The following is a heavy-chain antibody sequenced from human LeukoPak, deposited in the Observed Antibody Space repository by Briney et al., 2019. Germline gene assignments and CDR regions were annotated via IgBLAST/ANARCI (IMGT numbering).Heavy chain of an antibody. CDR3: ARAREFYSDSNAYEV. D-gene: IGHD3-22*01. J-gene: IGHJ3*01. Sequence: SETLSLTCTVSGYSISSGYYWGWIRQPPGKGLEWIGSTYHSGSTYYNPSLKSRVTISVDTSKNQFSLKLSSVTAADTAVYYCARAREFYSDSNAYEVWGQGTRVTVSS. CDR2: TYHSGST. V-gene: IGHV4-38-2*02. CDR1: GYSISSGYY.